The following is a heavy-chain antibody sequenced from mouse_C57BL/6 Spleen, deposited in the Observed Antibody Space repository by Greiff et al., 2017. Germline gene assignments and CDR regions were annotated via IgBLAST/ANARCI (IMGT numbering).Heavy chain of an antibody. CDR1: GFSFTSYG. Sequence: VKLMESGPGLVAPSQCLSITCTVSGFSFTSYGVSWVRQPPGKGLEWLGVIWGDGSTNYHSALISRLSISKDNSKSQVFLKLNSLQTDDTATYYCAKPNYDLGPYAMDYWGQGTSVTVSS. J-gene: IGHJ4*01. V-gene: IGHV2-3*01. CDR3: AKPNYDLGPYAMDY. D-gene: IGHD2-4*01. CDR2: IWGDGST.